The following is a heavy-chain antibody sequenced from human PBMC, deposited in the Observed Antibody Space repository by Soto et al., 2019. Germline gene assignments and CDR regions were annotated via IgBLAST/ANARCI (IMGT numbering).Heavy chain of an antibody. J-gene: IGHJ4*02. CDR1: GFTFSTAW. CDR2: IKRKSDGETI. Sequence: EVPLVESGGGLVKPGESLRVSCAASGFTFSTAWMTWVRQTPGKGLEWVGRIKRKSDGETIDYAAPVTGRFTISRDDSKNTLYLQMNRLKTEDTAVYYCTTISGYDTSGDHWGQGTLVTVSS. CDR3: TTISGYDTSGDH. D-gene: IGHD5-12*01. V-gene: IGHV3-15*01.